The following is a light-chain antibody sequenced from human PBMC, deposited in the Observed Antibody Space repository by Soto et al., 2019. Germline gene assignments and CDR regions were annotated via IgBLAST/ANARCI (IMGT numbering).Light chain of an antibody. V-gene: IGKV1-5*03. CDR1: QSIGDW. Sequence: DVQMTQSPSTLSASVGDRVTITCWASQSIGDWLAWFQQKPGRAPKLLIYKASSLESGVPSTFSGSASGTEFTLTISSLQPDDFATYYCQQYYDYSWTFGQGTKVDIK. J-gene: IGKJ1*01. CDR2: KAS. CDR3: QQYYDYSWT.